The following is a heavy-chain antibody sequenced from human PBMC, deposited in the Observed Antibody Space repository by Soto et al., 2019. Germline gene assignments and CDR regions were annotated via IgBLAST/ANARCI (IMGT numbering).Heavy chain of an antibody. CDR3: ARVWSNYDPKYYYYYYMDV. J-gene: IGHJ6*03. CDR1: GGSISSGGYY. CDR2: IYYSGST. V-gene: IGHV4-31*03. D-gene: IGHD4-4*01. Sequence: SETLSLTCTVSGGSISSGGYYWSWIRQHPGKGLEWIGYIYYSGSTYYNPSLKSRVTISVDTSKNQFSLKLSSVTAADTAVYYCARVWSNYDPKYYYYYYMDVWGKGTTVTVSS.